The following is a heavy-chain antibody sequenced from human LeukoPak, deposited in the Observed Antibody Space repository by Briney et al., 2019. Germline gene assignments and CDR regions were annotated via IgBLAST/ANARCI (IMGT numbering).Heavy chain of an antibody. D-gene: IGHD7-27*01. CDR1: GFTVSSNY. Sequence: PGGSLRLSCAASGFTVSSNYMSWVRQAPGKGLEGVAVIYGGGSTYYADSVKGRFTLSRDNSKNTLYLQMNSLRAEDTAVYYCARAKFNWGSTDAFDIWGQGTMVTVSS. CDR3: ARAKFNWGSTDAFDI. J-gene: IGHJ3*02. V-gene: IGHV3-53*01. CDR2: IYGGGST.